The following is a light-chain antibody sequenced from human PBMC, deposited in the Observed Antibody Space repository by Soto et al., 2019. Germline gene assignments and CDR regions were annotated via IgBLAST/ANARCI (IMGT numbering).Light chain of an antibody. CDR2: DNT. CDR3: QSYDRSLSGSRV. CDR1: SSNIGAGYD. Sequence: QSVLTQPPSVSGAPGQRVTISCTGSSSNIGAGYDVHWYQQFPGTAPKLLIYDNTNRPSGVPDRFSGSKSGTSASLAITGLQAEDEADYYCQSYDRSLSGSRVFGTGTKLTVL. J-gene: IGLJ1*01. V-gene: IGLV1-40*01.